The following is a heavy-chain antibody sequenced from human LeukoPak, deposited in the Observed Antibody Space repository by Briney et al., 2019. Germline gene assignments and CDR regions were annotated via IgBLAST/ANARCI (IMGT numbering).Heavy chain of an antibody. Sequence: PGRSLRLSCTASGFTFGDYAMSWVRQAPGKGLEWVGFIRSKAYGGTTEYAASVKGRFTISRDDSKSIAYLQMNSLKTEDTAVYYCTRDPMFYGMDVWGQGTTVTASS. V-gene: IGHV3-49*04. CDR3: TRDPMFYGMDV. CDR1: GFTFGDYA. J-gene: IGHJ6*02. D-gene: IGHD3-10*02. CDR2: IRSKAYGGTT.